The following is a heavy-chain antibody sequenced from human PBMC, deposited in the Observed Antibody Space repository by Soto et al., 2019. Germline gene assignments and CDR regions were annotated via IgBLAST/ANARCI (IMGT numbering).Heavy chain of an antibody. Sequence: ASVKVSCKASGYTFTSYGISWVRQAPGQGLEWMGWISAYNGNTNYAQKLQGRVTMTTDTSTSTAYMELRSLRSDDTAVYYCARDPPVAGYSYGSLGYDAFDIWGQGTMVTVSS. CDR2: ISAYNGNT. V-gene: IGHV1-18*01. D-gene: IGHD5-18*01. CDR1: GYTFTSYG. CDR3: ARDPPVAGYSYGSLGYDAFDI. J-gene: IGHJ3*02.